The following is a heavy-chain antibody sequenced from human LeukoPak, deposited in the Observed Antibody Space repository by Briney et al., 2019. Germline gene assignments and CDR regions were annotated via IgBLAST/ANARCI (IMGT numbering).Heavy chain of an antibody. CDR3: ARLITGTTTALDI. D-gene: IGHD1-7*01. Sequence: SETLSLTCSVSGGSISGYYWTWIRQPAGKGLEWIGRVYTSGSTHYNPSLKTRLTMSVDTSKNQFSLKLSSVTAADTAVYYCARLITGTTTALDIWGQGTMVTVSS. V-gene: IGHV4-4*07. CDR2: VYTSGST. CDR1: GGSISGYY. J-gene: IGHJ3*02.